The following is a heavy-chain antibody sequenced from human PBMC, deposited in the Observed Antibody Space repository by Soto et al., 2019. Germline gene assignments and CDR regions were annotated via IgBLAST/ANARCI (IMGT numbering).Heavy chain of an antibody. CDR2: ISGSGGST. D-gene: IGHD2-8*01. Sequence: HPGGSLRLSCAASGFTFSSYAMSWVRQAPGKGLEWVSAISGSGGSTYYADSVKGRFTIYRDNSKNTLYLQMNSLRAEDTAVYYCAQPPLSGCTKGVCLNWFDPWAQGTLATVSS. V-gene: IGHV3-23*01. CDR3: AQPPLSGCTKGVCLNWFDP. J-gene: IGHJ5*02. CDR1: GFTFSSYA.